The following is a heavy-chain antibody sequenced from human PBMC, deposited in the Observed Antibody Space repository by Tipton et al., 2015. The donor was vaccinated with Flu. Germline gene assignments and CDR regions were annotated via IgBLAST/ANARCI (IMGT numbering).Heavy chain of an antibody. V-gene: IGHV4-38-2*01. D-gene: IGHD6-19*01. CDR3: ARQERSGWFLDY. J-gene: IGHJ4*02. CDR1: GYSISSGYY. CDR2: IYHSGST. Sequence: LRLSCAVSGYSISSGYYWGWIRQPPGKGLEWIGSIYHSGSTYYDPSLKSRVTISVDTSKNQFSLKLSSVTAADTAVYYCARQERSGWFLDYWGQGTLVTVSS.